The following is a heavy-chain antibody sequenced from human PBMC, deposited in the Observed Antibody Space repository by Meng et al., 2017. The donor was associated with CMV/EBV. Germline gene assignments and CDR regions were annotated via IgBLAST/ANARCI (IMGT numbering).Heavy chain of an antibody. D-gene: IGHD3-22*01. J-gene: IGHJ3*02. CDR3: ARRTMIDAFDI. CDR1: GGTFSSYT. V-gene: IGHV1-69*02. CDR2: IIPILGIA. Sequence: SVKVSCKASGGTFSSYTISWVRQAPGQGLEWMGRIIPILGIANYAQKFQGRVTITADKSTSTAYMELSSLRSEDTAVYYCARRTMIDAFDIWGQGTMVTVSS.